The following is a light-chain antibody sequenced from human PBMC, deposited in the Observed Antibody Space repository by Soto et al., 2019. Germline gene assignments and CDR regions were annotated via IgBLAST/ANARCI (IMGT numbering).Light chain of an antibody. V-gene: IGLV2-23*01. Sequence: QSALTQPASVSGSPGQSITISCTGTSSDVGSYNLVSWYQQHTGKAPKLMIYEGSKRPSGVSNRSSGSKSGNTASLTISGLQAEDEADYYCCSYAGSSTYVFGTGTKLTVL. J-gene: IGLJ1*01. CDR3: CSYAGSSTYV. CDR1: SSDVGSYNL. CDR2: EGS.